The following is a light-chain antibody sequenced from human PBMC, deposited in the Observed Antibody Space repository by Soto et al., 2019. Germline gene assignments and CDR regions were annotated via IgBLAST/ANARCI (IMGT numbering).Light chain of an antibody. Sequence: EIELTQSPGTLSLSPGESATLSCRTSQTTSGKYLAWYQQRPGLAPRLLVYGASRRATGIPDRFRGSGSGTEFTLTISGLEPEDFAVYFCQHYGSSPPVTFGQGTRLEIK. CDR3: QHYGSSPPVT. CDR1: QTTSGKY. CDR2: GAS. J-gene: IGKJ5*01. V-gene: IGKV3-20*01.